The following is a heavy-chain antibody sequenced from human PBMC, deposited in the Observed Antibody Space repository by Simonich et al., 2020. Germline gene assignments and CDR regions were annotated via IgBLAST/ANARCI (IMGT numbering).Heavy chain of an antibody. J-gene: IGHJ4*02. CDR2: IYSGGST. D-gene: IGHD1-1*01. CDR1: GFTVSSNY. V-gene: IGHV3-53*01. Sequence: EVQLVESGGGLIQPGGSLRLSCAASGFTVSSNYMSWVRQAPGKGLEWFSVIYSGGSTYYADSVKGRFTISRDNSKNTLYLQINSLRAEDTAVYYCARWTATGYYFDYWGQGTLVTVSS. CDR3: ARWTATGYYFDY.